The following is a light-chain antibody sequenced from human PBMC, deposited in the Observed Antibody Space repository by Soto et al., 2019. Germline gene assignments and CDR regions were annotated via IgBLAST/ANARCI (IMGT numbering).Light chain of an antibody. CDR3: ALFMGNGISV. J-gene: IGLJ1*01. V-gene: IGLV8-61*01. CDR1: SGSVSTANN. CDR2: STS. Sequence: QAVVSPESSFSVSPGGTVTLTCGLISGSVSTANNPNWYQQTPGQAPRTLIYSTSTRSSGVPDRFSGSILGNKAALTITGAQADDESDYYCALFMGNGISVFGTGTKLTVL.